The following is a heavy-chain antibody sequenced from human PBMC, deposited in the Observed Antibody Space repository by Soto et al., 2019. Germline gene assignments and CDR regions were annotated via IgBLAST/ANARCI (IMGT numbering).Heavy chain of an antibody. CDR2: ISAYNGNT. J-gene: IGHJ4*02. CDR1: GYTFTSYG. CDR3: ARDMYGDPGY. Sequence: QVQLVQSGAEVKKPGASVKVSCKASGYTFTSYGISWVRPAPGQGLEWMGWISAYNGNTNYEQKLQGRVTMAKVTPPSTAYVELGSLRSDDGGVYYCARDMYGDPGYWGQGTMVTVSS. D-gene: IGHD4-17*01. V-gene: IGHV1-18*01.